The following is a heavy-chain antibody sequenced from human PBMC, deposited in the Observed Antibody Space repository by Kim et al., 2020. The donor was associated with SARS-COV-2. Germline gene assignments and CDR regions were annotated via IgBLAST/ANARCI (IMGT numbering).Heavy chain of an antibody. V-gene: IGHV7-4-1*02. CDR1: GFTLTSYA. J-gene: IGHJ4*02. D-gene: IGHD2-15*01. CDR3: ARAGFGFCSDADCSFDS. CDR2: IRTNTGDP. Sequence: ASVKVSCKASGFTLTSYAINWVRQAPGQGLEWMGWIRTNTGDPTYAQGFTGRFVFSLDTSVNTAYLQISSLTAEDTAVYYCARAGFGFCSDADCSFDSWGQGTLVTVSS.